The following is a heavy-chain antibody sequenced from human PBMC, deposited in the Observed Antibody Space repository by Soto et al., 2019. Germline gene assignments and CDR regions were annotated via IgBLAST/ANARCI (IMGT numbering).Heavy chain of an antibody. CDR1: GGSISSGGYS. D-gene: IGHD3-9*01. CDR2: IYHSGST. Sequence: SETLSLTCAVSGGSISSGGYSWSWIRQPPGKGLEWIGYIYHSGSTYYNPSLKSRVTISVDRSKNQFSLKLSSVTAADTAVYYCARRGDYDILTGYYYLGYWGQGTLVTVSS. CDR3: ARRGDYDILTGYYYLGY. J-gene: IGHJ4*02. V-gene: IGHV4-30-2*01.